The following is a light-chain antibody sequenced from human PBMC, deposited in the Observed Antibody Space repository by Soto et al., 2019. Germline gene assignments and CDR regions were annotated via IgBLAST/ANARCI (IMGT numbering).Light chain of an antibody. J-gene: IGKJ5*01. CDR1: QSVTSN. V-gene: IGKV3-11*01. Sequence: VLTQSPATLSLSPRERPTLSCRASQSVTSNLAWYQQKPGQAPRLLIYDAYNRATGIPPRFSGSGSGTDFTLTISSLEPEDSAVYYCQQRHMWPIPFGQGTRLAIK. CDR2: DAY. CDR3: QQRHMWPIP.